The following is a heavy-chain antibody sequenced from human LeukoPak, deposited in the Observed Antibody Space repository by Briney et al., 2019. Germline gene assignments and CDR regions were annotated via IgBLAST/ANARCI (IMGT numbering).Heavy chain of an antibody. V-gene: IGHV3-21*01. CDR3: ARVRGSLLTDAFDI. CDR1: GFTFSSYS. CDR2: ISSSSSYI. D-gene: IGHD2-15*01. Sequence: GGSLRLSCAASGFTFSSYSMNWVRQAPGKGLECVSSISSSSSYIYYADSVKGRFTISRDNAKNSLYLQMNSLRAEDTAVYYCARVRGSLLTDAFDIWGQGTMVTVSS. J-gene: IGHJ3*02.